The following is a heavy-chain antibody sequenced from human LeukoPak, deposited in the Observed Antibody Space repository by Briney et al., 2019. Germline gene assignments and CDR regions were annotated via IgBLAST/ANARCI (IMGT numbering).Heavy chain of an antibody. Sequence: ASVKVSCKASGYTFTSYGISWVRQAPGQGLEWMGWISAYNGNTNYAQKLQVRVTMTTDTSTSTAYMELRSLRSDDTAVYNCARDLGDYDFWSGYYATRAFDIWGQGTMVTVSS. D-gene: IGHD3-3*01. CDR3: ARDLGDYDFWSGYYATRAFDI. CDR2: ISAYNGNT. V-gene: IGHV1-18*01. CDR1: GYTFTSYG. J-gene: IGHJ3*02.